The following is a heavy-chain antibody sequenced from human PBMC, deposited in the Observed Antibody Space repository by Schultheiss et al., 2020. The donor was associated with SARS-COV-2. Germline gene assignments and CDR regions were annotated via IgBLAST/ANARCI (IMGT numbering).Heavy chain of an antibody. D-gene: IGHD3-16*01. CDR2: IWYDGSNK. Sequence: GGSLRLSCAASGFTFSSYGMHWVRQAPGKGLEWVAVIWYDGSNKYYADSVKGRFTISRDNSKNTLYLQMNSLRAEDTAVYYCAKRGIGVYYYYGMDVWGQGTTVTVSS. CDR1: GFTFSSYG. CDR3: AKRGIGVYYYYGMDV. V-gene: IGHV3-33*06. J-gene: IGHJ6*02.